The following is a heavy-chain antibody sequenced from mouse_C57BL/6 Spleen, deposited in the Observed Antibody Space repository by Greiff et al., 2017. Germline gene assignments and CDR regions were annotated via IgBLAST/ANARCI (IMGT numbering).Heavy chain of an antibody. Sequence: VQLKESGGGLVKPGGSLKLSCAASGFTFSSYAMSWVRQTPEKRLEWVATISDGGSYTYYPDNVKGRFTISRDNAKNNLYLQMSHLKSEDTAMYYCARAVVAWFAYWGQGTLVTVSA. J-gene: IGHJ3*01. CDR3: ARAVVAWFAY. CDR2: ISDGGSYT. CDR1: GFTFSSYA. D-gene: IGHD1-1*02. V-gene: IGHV5-4*01.